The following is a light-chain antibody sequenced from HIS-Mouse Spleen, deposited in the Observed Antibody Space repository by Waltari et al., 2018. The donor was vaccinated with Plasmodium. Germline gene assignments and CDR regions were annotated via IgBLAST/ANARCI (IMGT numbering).Light chain of an antibody. CDR3: QQYNNWSFT. CDR2: VAS. J-gene: IGKJ3*01. CDR1: QSVSSN. Sequence: EIVMTQSPDTLAVSPGERATLSCRASQSVSSNLAWYQQKPGQAPRLLIYVASTRATGIPARFSGSGSGTEFTLTISSLQSEDFAVYYCQQYNNWSFTFGPGTKVDIK. V-gene: IGKV3-15*01.